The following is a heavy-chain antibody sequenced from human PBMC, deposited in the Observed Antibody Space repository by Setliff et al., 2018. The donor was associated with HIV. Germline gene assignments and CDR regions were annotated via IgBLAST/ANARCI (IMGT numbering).Heavy chain of an antibody. D-gene: IGHD4-4*01. CDR3: VRDLTTIVTRKVFDI. Sequence: GGSLRLSCAASGFTFGDYAIHWVRQAPGKGLEWVAVISYDGSYKNYAESVKGRFTISRDNSKNTLYVQMNSLRADDTAIYYCVRDLTTIVTRKVFDIWGQGAMVTVSS. V-gene: IGHV3-30*04. CDR1: GFTFGDYA. J-gene: IGHJ3*02. CDR2: ISYDGSYK.